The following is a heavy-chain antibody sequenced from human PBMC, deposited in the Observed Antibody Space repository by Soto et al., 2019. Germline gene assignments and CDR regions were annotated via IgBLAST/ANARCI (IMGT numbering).Heavy chain of an antibody. CDR3: AKDLGDIVATTGFDY. D-gene: IGHD5-12*01. CDR1: GFTFSSYA. V-gene: IGHV3-23*01. Sequence: EVQLLESGGGLVQPGGSLRLSCAASGFTFSSYAMSWVRQAPGKGLEWVSAISGSGGSTYYADSVKGRFTISRDNSKNTLYLQMHSLRAEDTAVYYCAKDLGDIVATTGFDYWGLGTLVTVSS. J-gene: IGHJ4*02. CDR2: ISGSGGST.